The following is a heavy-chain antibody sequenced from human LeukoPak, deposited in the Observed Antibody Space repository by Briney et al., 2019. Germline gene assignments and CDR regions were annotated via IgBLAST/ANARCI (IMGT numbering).Heavy chain of an antibody. V-gene: IGHV1-24*01. CDR1: GYTLTELS. CDR3: ALHGIFGVVIFDY. D-gene: IGHD3-3*01. CDR2: FDPEDGET. Sequence: GGSVKVSCTVSGYTLTELSMHWVRQAPGKGLEGMGGFDPEDGETIYAQKFQGRVTMTEDTSTDTAYMELSSLRSEDTAVYYCALHGIFGVVIFDYWGQGTLVTVPS. J-gene: IGHJ4*02.